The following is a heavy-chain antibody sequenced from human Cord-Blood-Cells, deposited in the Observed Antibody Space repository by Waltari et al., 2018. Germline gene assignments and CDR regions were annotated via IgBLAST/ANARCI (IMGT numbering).Heavy chain of an antibody. CDR3: ARGSSSSFDY. D-gene: IGHD6-6*01. CDR2: ISSSSSYI. V-gene: IGHV3-21*01. J-gene: IGHJ4*02. Sequence: EVQLVESGGGRVQPGGSLRPPGAASGFTFSSYSRNWVRQAPGKGLEWVSSISSSSSYIYYADSVKGRFTISRDNAKNSLYLQMNSLRVEDTAVYYCARGSSSSFDYWGQGTLVTVSS. CDR1: GFTFSSYS.